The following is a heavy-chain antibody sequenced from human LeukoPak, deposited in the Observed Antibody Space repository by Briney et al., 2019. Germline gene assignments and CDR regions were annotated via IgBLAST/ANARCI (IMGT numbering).Heavy chain of an antibody. J-gene: IGHJ4*02. D-gene: IGHD5-24*01. CDR1: GGSISSGGYS. CDR2: IYHSGST. V-gene: IGHV4-30-2*01. CDR3: ARDLHGYKFDY. Sequence: PSETLSLTCAVSGGSISSGGYSWSWIRQPPGKGLEWIGYIYHSGSTYYNPSLKSRVTISVDRSKNQFSLQLNSVTPEDTAVYYCARDLHGYKFDYWGQGTLVTVSS.